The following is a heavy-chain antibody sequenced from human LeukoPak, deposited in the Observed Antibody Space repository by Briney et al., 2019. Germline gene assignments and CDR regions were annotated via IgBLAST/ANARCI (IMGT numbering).Heavy chain of an antibody. CDR2: LSGSADTT. CDR3: AKDVRAVVGKGPFDY. D-gene: IGHD6-19*01. V-gene: IGHV3-23*01. Sequence: GGSLRLSCAASGFSFINAWMSWVRQAPGKGLEWVSGLSGSADTTYYADSVKGRFTISRDNSQNTLYLQMNSLRAEDTAVYYCAKDVRAVVGKGPFDYWGQGTLVTVSS. J-gene: IGHJ4*02. CDR1: GFSFINAW.